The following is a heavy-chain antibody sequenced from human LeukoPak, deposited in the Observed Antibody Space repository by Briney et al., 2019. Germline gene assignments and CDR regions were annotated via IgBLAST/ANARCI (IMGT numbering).Heavy chain of an antibody. CDR1: GFSLRDYW. Sequence: PGGSLRLSCVASGFSLRDYWMTWVRQAPGKGLEWVANIKEDGSETYYVDSVRGRFTISRDNAKNSLYLQMNSLRAEDTAVFYCAKEFDAMAGYDAFDIWGQGTMVTVSS. CDR3: AKEFDAMAGYDAFDI. V-gene: IGHV3-7*03. CDR2: IKEDGSET. D-gene: IGHD5-24*01. J-gene: IGHJ3*02.